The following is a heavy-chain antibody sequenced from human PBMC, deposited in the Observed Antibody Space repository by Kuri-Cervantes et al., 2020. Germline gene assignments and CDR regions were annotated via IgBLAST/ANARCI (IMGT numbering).Heavy chain of an antibody. D-gene: IGHD6-19*01. J-gene: IGHJ4*01. Sequence: ASVKVSCKASGYSFTDYYIHWVRQAPGQGLEWMGWISAYNGDTNYAQKLQGRVTMTTDTSTSTAYMELRSLRSDDTAVYYCARDLSALYSSGWLIDYWGQGTLVTVSS. V-gene: IGHV1-18*04. CDR2: ISAYNGDT. CDR3: ARDLSALYSSGWLIDY. CDR1: GYSFTDYY.